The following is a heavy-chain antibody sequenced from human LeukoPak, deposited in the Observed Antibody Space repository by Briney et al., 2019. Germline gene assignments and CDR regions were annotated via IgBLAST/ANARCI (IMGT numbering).Heavy chain of an antibody. D-gene: IGHD3-10*01. CDR1: GFTFSGYY. J-gene: IGHJ4*02. CDR2: ISSSGSTI. CDR3: AKRGVVIRGILVIGYHQEAYHYDF. V-gene: IGHV3-11*01. Sequence: GGSLRLSCAASGFTFSGYYMSWIRQAPRKGLEWVSYISSSGSTIYYADSVKGRFTISRDNAKNSLYLQMNSLRAEDTAVYFCAKRGVVIRGILVIGYHQEAYHYDFWGQGVLVTVSS.